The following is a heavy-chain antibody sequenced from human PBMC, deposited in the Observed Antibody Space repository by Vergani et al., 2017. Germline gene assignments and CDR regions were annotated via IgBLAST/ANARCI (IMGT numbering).Heavy chain of an antibody. J-gene: IGHJ4*02. Sequence: QVQLVESGGGLVKPGGSLRLSCAASGFSFSDHYMTWIRQAPGKGLEWIGYIYYSGSTYYNPSLKSRVTISVDTSKNQFSLKLSSVTAADTAVYYCARYRTDSSSYDFDYWGQGTLVTVSS. CDR3: ARYRTDSSSYDFDY. D-gene: IGHD6-6*01. CDR2: IYYSGST. V-gene: IGHV4-31*02. CDR1: GFSFSDHY.